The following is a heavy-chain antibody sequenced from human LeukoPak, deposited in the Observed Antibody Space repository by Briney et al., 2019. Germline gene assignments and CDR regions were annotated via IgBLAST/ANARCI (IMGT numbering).Heavy chain of an antibody. CDR1: GYTFTGYY. D-gene: IGHD2-15*01. Sequence: ASVKVSCKVSGYTFTGYYMHWVRQAPGQGLEWMGWINTNTGNPTYAQGFTGRFVFSLDTSVSTAYLQVSSLKAEDTAVYYCARDESLGGGQFDFWGQGTLVTVSS. CDR2: INTNTGNP. CDR3: ARDESLGGGQFDF. J-gene: IGHJ4*02. V-gene: IGHV7-4-1*02.